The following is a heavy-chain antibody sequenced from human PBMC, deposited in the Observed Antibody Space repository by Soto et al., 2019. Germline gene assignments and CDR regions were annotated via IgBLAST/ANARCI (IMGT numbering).Heavy chain of an antibody. Sequence: GGSVRLSCAASGFTFSSYWMSWVRQAPGKGLEWVANIKQDGSEKYYVDSVKGRFTISRDNAKNSLYLQMNSLRAEDTAVYYCARERGGYSSDFWGQGTLVTVSS. J-gene: IGHJ4*02. CDR3: ARERGGYSSDF. CDR1: GFTFSSYW. V-gene: IGHV3-7*01. D-gene: IGHD2-15*01. CDR2: IKQDGSEK.